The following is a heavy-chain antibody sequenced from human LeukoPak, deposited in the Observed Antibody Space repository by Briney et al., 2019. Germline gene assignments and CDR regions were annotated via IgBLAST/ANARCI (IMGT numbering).Heavy chain of an antibody. CDR1: GFSFSSYW. CDR3: ARVRSGYFFDY. V-gene: IGHV3-74*01. J-gene: IGHJ4*02. Sequence: PGGSLRLSCAASGFSFSSYWMDWVRQAPGKGLVWVSRISSDGSSTYYADSVEGRFTISRDNAKNTLYLQMNSLRAEDTAVYYCARVRSGYFFDYWGQGTLLTVSS. D-gene: IGHD2-21*01. CDR2: ISSDGSST.